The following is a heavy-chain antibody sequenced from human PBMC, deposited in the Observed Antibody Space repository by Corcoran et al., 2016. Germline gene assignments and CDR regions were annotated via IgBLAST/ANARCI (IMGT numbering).Heavy chain of an antibody. Sequence: QVQLVQSGAEVKKPGSSVKVSCKASGGTFSSYAISWVRQAPGQGLEWMGGIIPIFGTANYAQQFQGRVTITADESTRTAYMERSSLRSADTAVCCCGRVPAVTGPSYYYSGMDVWGQGIKVTVSS. V-gene: IGHV1-69*01. CDR2: IIPIFGTA. D-gene: IGHD6-19*01. CDR3: GRVPAVTGPSYYYSGMDV. J-gene: IGHJ6*02. CDR1: GGTFSSYA.